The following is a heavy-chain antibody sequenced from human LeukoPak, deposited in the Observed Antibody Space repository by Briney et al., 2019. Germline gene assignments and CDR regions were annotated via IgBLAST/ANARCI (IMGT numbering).Heavy chain of an antibody. D-gene: IGHD5-18*01. J-gene: IGHJ4*02. CDR2: ISYDGSNK. V-gene: IGHV3-30*04. CDR1: GFTFSSYA. CDR3: ARAGRTPYTAMVH. Sequence: GRSLRLSCAASGFTFSSYAMHWVRQAPGKGLEWVAVISYDGSNKYYADSVKGRFTISRDNSKNTLYLQMNSLRAEDTAVYYCARAGRTPYTAMVHWGQGTLVTVSS.